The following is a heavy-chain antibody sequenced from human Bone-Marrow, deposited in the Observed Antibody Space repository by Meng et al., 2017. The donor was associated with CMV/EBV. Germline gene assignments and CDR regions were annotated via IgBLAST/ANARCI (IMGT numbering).Heavy chain of an antibody. CDR2: INPNSGGT. CDR3: ARDRKYCSSTSCSGNWFDP. CDR1: GYTFTAYY. Sequence: ASVKVSCKASGYTFTAYYMHWVRQAPGQGLEWMGWINPNSGGTNYAQKFQGRVTVTRDTSISTAYMELSRLRSDDTAVYYCARDRKYCSSTSCSGNWFDPWGQGTLVTVSS. J-gene: IGHJ5*02. D-gene: IGHD2-2*01. V-gene: IGHV1-2*02.